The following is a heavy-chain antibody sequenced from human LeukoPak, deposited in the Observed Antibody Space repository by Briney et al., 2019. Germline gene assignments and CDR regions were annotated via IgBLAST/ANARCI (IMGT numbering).Heavy chain of an antibody. CDR3: VKDLDGAGYFDAFDI. CDR1: GFTLSSYW. CDR2: YSGRRSTT. D-gene: IGHD4/OR15-4a*01. J-gene: IGHJ3*02. V-gene: IGHV3-23*01. Sequence: GGSLRLSCAASGFTLSSYWMGWVRQAPGKGLEWVSGYSGRRSTTYYADSVQGRFIISRDDSKKMLYLQMNSLRVDDTAIYYCVKDLDGAGYFDAFDIWGQGTIVTVSS.